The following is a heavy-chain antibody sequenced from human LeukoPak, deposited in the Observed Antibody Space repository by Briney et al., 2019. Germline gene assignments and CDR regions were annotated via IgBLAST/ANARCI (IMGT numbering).Heavy chain of an antibody. J-gene: IGHJ5*02. CDR3: ARGADSGSYYNWFDP. CDR2: INHSGST. V-gene: IGHV4-34*01. CDR1: GGSISSYY. D-gene: IGHD1-26*01. Sequence: KTSETLSLTCTVSGGSISSYYWSWFRQPPGKGLEWIGEINHSGSTSDNPSLKSRVTISIDTSKNQFSLQLSSVTAADTAVYYCARGADSGSYYNWFDPWGQGTLVTVSS.